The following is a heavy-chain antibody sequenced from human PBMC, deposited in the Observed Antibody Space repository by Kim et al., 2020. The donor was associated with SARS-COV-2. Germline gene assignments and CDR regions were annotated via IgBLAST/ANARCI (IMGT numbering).Heavy chain of an antibody. D-gene: IGHD3-10*01. Sequence: ASVKVSCKASGYTFTSYGISWVRQAPGQGLEWMGWISAYNGNTNYAQKLQGRVTMTTDTSTSTAYMELRSLRSDDTAVYYCARHKKRHYYGSGSYYGMDVWGQGTTVTVSS. V-gene: IGHV1-18*04. CDR3: ARHKKRHYYGSGSYYGMDV. CDR2: ISAYNGNT. J-gene: IGHJ6*02. CDR1: GYTFTSYG.